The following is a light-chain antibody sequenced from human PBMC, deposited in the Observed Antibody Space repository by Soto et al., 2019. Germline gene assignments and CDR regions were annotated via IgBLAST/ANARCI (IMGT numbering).Light chain of an antibody. CDR1: SGSVSTNYY. CDR2: NTN. CDR3: VLYMGLGISV. Sequence: VVTQEPSFSVSPGGTVTFTCGLSSGSVSTNYYPSWYQQTPGQAPRTLIYNTNSRSSGVPDRFSGSILGNKAALTITGAQADDESDYYCVLYMGLGISVFGGGTKLTVL. J-gene: IGLJ2*01. V-gene: IGLV8-61*01.